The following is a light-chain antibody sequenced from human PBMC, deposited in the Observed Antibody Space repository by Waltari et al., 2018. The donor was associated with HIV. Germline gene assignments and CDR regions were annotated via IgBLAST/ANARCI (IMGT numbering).Light chain of an antibody. Sequence: DIQMTHSPSSLSASLGDEVTITCRASQNIKNYLNWYRQKPGGAPKLLIYAASNLQSGVPKRVRGGGSGTDFTLTINNLQPEDSALYICQQTYSASMTFGQGTRV. V-gene: IGKV1-39*01. CDR2: AAS. CDR3: QQTYSASMT. J-gene: IGKJ5*01. CDR1: QNIKNY.